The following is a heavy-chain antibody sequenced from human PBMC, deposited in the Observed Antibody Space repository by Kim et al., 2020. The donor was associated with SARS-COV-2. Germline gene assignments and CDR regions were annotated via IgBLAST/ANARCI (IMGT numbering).Heavy chain of an antibody. CDR1: GFTFSSYA. D-gene: IGHD3-16*01. CDR2: ISGSGGST. CDR3: AKINHRVGVRLLYWFDP. Sequence: GGSLRLSCAASGFTFSSYAMSWVRQAPGKGLEWVSAISGSGGSTYYADSVKGRFTISRDNSKNTLYLQMNSLRAEDTAVYYCAKINHRVGVRLLYWFDPWGQGTLVTVSS. V-gene: IGHV3-23*01. J-gene: IGHJ5*02.